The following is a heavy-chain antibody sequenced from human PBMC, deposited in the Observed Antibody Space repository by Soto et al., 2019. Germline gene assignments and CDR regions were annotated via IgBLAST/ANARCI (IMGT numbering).Heavy chain of an antibody. CDR2: IKSKTDGGTT. Sequence: GGSLRLSCAASGFTFSNAWMNWVRQAPGKGLEWVGRIKSKTDGGTTDYAAPVKGRFTILRADSKNKLYLQMNSLKNEETAVYYCTTHPHYYGSGEGKFRLFDPWGQGTLVTVSS. CDR3: TTHPHYYGSGEGKFRLFDP. J-gene: IGHJ5*02. D-gene: IGHD3-10*01. V-gene: IGHV3-15*07. CDR1: GFTFSNAW.